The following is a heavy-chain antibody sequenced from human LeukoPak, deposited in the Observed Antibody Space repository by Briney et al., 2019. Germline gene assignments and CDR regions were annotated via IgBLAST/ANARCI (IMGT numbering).Heavy chain of an antibody. CDR3: ARSEQLVRADAFDI. J-gene: IGHJ3*02. CDR1: GGSFSGYY. V-gene: IGHV4-34*01. Sequence: SETLSLTCAVYGGSFSGYYWSWIRQPPGKGLEWIGEINHSGSTNYNPSLKSRVTISVDTSKNQFSLKLSSVTAADTAVYYCARSEQLVRADAFDIWGQGTMVTVSS. CDR2: INHSGST. D-gene: IGHD6-13*01.